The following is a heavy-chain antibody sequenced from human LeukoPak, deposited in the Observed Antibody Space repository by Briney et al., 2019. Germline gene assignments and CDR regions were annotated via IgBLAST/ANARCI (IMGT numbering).Heavy chain of an antibody. CDR3: ARPGASSPGNWFAS. Sequence: GASVKVSCKASGYTFTSYAMNWVRQAPGQGLEWMGWINTADGNTKYSQKFQGRVTITRDTSASIVYLELTSLRSEDTAVYYCARPGASSPGNWFASWGQGTLVTVSS. V-gene: IGHV1-3*04. CDR2: INTADGNT. D-gene: IGHD6-13*01. J-gene: IGHJ5*01. CDR1: GYTFTSYA.